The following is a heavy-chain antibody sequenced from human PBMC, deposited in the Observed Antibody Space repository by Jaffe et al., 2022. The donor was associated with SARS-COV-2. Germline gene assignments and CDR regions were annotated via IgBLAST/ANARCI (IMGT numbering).Heavy chain of an antibody. CDR2: IWYDGSNK. CDR3: ARGRGIAAAGSWVDY. V-gene: IGHV3-33*01. J-gene: IGHJ4*02. Sequence: QVQLVESGGGVVQPGRSLRLSCAASGFTFSSYGMHWVRQAPGKGLEWVAVIWYDGSNKYYADSVKGRFTISRDNSKNTLYLQMNSLRAEDTAVYYCARGRGIAAAGSWVDYWGQGTLVTVSS. D-gene: IGHD6-13*01. CDR1: GFTFSSYG.